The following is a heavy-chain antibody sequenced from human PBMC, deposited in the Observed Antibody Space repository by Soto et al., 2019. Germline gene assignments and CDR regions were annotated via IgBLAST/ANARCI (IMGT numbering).Heavy chain of an antibody. D-gene: IGHD1-7*01. CDR1: GYTFTDYW. V-gene: IGHV5-51*01. Sequence: PGESLKISCKGSGYTFTDYWIGWMRQLPGKGLEWMGIIYPGDSDTRYSPSFQGHVTITVDKSISTAYLQWSSLKASDTAMYYCARDQTGTATPGMDVWGQGTTVTVSS. CDR3: ARDQTGTATPGMDV. CDR2: IYPGDSDT. J-gene: IGHJ6*02.